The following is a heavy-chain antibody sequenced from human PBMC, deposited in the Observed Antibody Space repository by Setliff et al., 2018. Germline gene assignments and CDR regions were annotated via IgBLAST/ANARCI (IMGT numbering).Heavy chain of an antibody. Sequence: VKVSCKASGDTFRSYSISWVRQAPGQGLEWMGGIIPKLGSADYAQRFQDRVTINADESTRTVYMELSRLRSQDTAIYYCARSPHYYDSSGYCYYFDFWGQGTPVTVSS. CDR1: GDTFRSYS. J-gene: IGHJ4*02. D-gene: IGHD3-22*01. CDR2: IIPKLGSA. CDR3: ARSPHYYDSSGYCYYFDF. V-gene: IGHV1-69*13.